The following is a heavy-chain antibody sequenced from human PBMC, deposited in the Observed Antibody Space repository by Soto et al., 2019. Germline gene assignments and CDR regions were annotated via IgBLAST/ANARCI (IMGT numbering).Heavy chain of an antibody. V-gene: IGHV3-23*01. Sequence: EVQLLESGGGLVQPGGSLRLSCAASGFTFSSYAMSWVRQAPGKGLEWVSAISGSGGSTYYADSVKGRFTISRDNSKNKLYLQMNSLRAEDTAVYYCAKDRLRYSSSSGDYYWGQGTLVTVSS. CDR3: AKDRLRYSSSSGDYY. D-gene: IGHD6-6*01. CDR1: GFTFSSYA. CDR2: ISGSGGST. J-gene: IGHJ4*02.